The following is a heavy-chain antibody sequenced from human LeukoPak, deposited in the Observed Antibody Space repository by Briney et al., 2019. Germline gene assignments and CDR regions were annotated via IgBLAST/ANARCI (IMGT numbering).Heavy chain of an antibody. J-gene: IGHJ4*02. CDR3: AKDLRDIVATITYPEFDY. Sequence: GGSLRLSCAASGFTFSSYGMHWVRQAPGKGLEWVAVISYDGSNKYYADSVKGRFTTSRDNSKNTRYLQMNSLRAEDTAVYYCAKDLRDIVATITYPEFDYWGQGTLVTVSS. V-gene: IGHV3-30*18. D-gene: IGHD5-12*01. CDR2: ISYDGSNK. CDR1: GFTFSSYG.